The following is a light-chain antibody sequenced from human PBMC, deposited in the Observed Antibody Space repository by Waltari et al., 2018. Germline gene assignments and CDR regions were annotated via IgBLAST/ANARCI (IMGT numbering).Light chain of an antibody. V-gene: IGLV1-47*01. CDR2: RNN. Sequence: QSVLTQLPSASGTPGQGVTISCSGSSSNIGDNYVYWYQQFPGTSPKLLIHRNNQRPSGVPDRFSGSKSGTSAFLVISGLRSEDEADYHCATCDDSLSGWVFGGGTKVTVL. CDR1: SSNIGDNY. J-gene: IGLJ3*02. CDR3: ATCDDSLSGWV.